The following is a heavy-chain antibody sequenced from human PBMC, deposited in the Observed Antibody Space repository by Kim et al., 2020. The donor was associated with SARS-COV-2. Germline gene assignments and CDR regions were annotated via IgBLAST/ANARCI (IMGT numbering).Heavy chain of an antibody. J-gene: IGHJ4*02. CDR3: ARGGYPTYYYDRGGFDY. Sequence: SETLSLTCAVYGGSFSGYYWSWIRQPPGKGLEWIGEINHSGSTNYNPSLKSRVTISVDTSKNQFSLKLSSVTAADTAVYYCARGGYPTYYYDRGGFDYWGQGTLFTVSS. CDR2: INHSGST. CDR1: GGSFSGYY. D-gene: IGHD3-22*01. V-gene: IGHV4-34*01.